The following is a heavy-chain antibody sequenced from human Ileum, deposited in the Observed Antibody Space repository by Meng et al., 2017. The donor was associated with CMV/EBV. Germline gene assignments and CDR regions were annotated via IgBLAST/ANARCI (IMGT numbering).Heavy chain of an antibody. V-gene: IGHV3-74*01. Sequence: GESLKISCAASGFTFSIYSMNWVRQAPGKGLVWVSRINSDGSSTSYADSVKGRFTISRDNAKNTLYLQMNSLRAEDTAVYYCARVFDWTTHDYWGQGTLVTVSS. D-gene: IGHD3-9*01. CDR3: ARVFDWTTHDY. J-gene: IGHJ4*02. CDR1: GFTFSIYS. CDR2: INSDGSST.